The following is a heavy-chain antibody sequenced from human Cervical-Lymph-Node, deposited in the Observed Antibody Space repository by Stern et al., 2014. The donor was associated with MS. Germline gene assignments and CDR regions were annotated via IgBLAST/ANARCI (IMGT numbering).Heavy chain of an antibody. Sequence: QVQLVQSGAEVKKPGASVKVSCKASGYTFSSYAMHWVRQAPGQGLEWMGWSSAGNCKTEYSQKFQGRVIITRDTSASTAYMELSSLRSEDTAVYYCAGQVRYSSGWSPDYWGQGTLVTVSS. J-gene: IGHJ4*02. CDR2: SSAGNCKT. V-gene: IGHV1-3*01. D-gene: IGHD6-19*01. CDR3: AGQVRYSSGWSPDY. CDR1: GYTFSSYA.